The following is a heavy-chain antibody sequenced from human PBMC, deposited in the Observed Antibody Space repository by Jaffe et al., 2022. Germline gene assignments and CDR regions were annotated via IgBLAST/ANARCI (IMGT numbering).Heavy chain of an antibody. Sequence: QVQLVQSGAEVKKPGASVKVSCKASGYTFTGYYMHWVRQAPGQGLEWMGRINPNSGGTNYAQKFQGRVTMTRDTSISTAYMELSRLRSDDTAVYYCAREPYGDYDGDAFDIWGQGTMVTVSS. CDR3: AREPYGDYDGDAFDI. D-gene: IGHD4-17*01. J-gene: IGHJ3*02. V-gene: IGHV1-2*06. CDR2: INPNSGGT. CDR1: GYTFTGYY.